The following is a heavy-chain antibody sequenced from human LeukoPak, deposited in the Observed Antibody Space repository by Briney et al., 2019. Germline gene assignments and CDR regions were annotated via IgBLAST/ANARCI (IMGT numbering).Heavy chain of an antibody. D-gene: IGHD5/OR15-5a*01. Sequence: SETLSLTCAVYGGSFSGYYWSWIRQPPGKGLEWIGEINHSGSTNYNPSLKSRVTISVDTSKNQFSLKLSSVTAADTAVYYCARVQGLRYYYYYYMDVWGKGTTVTVSS. CDR2: INHSGST. CDR1: GGSFSGYY. CDR3: ARVQGLRYYYYYYMDV. J-gene: IGHJ6*03. V-gene: IGHV4-34*01.